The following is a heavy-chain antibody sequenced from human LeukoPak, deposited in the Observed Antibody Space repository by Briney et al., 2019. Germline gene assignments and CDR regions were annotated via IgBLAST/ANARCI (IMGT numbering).Heavy chain of an antibody. Sequence: SETLSLTCTVSGGSISSYYWSWIRQPPGKGLEWIGYIYYCGSTNYNPSLKSRVTISADMSKNQFSLKLSSVTAADTAVYYCARYLELVKGRYFDYWGQGTLVTVSS. CDR1: GGSISSYY. J-gene: IGHJ4*02. CDR3: ARYLELVKGRYFDY. D-gene: IGHD6-13*01. V-gene: IGHV4-59*01. CDR2: IYYCGST.